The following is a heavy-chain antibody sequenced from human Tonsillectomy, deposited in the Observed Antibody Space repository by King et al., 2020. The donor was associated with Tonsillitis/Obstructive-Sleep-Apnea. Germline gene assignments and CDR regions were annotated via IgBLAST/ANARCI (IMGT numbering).Heavy chain of an antibody. Sequence: VQLQQWGAGLLKPSETLSLTCAVYGGSFSGYYWSWIRQPPGKGREWIGEINHSGSTNYNPSLKSRVTISVDTSKNQFSLKLSSVTAADTAVYYCARALKYCSGGSCPREWGQGTLVTVSS. CDR2: INHSGST. CDR1: GGSFSGYY. CDR3: ARALKYCSGGSCPRE. D-gene: IGHD2-15*01. V-gene: IGHV4-34*01. J-gene: IGHJ4*02.